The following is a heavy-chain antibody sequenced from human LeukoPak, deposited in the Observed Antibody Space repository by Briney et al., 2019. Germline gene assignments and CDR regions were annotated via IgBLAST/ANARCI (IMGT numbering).Heavy chain of an antibody. CDR3: ARGLGDRSVYYYLGY. Sequence: PSETLSLTCAVNGGSFSGYYWTWIRQPPGKGLEWIGEINHSGSTNCNPSLKSRVTISVDTSKNQFSLKMTSVTAADTAVYYCARGLGDRSVYYYLGYWGQGTLVTVSS. V-gene: IGHV4-34*01. CDR2: INHSGST. J-gene: IGHJ4*02. CDR1: GGSFSGYY. D-gene: IGHD3-22*01.